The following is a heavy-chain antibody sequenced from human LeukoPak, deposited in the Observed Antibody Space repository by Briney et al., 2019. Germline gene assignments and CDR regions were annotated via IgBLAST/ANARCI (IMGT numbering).Heavy chain of an antibody. V-gene: IGHV5-51*01. J-gene: IGHJ4*02. CDR3: ARTYSSSSASDY. CDR2: IYPGDSDT. CDR1: GYSFTTYW. D-gene: IGHD6-6*01. Sequence: GESLKISCKASGYSFTTYWIGWVRPMPGKGLEWMGIIYPGDSDTTYSPSFQGQVTISADKSISTAYLQWSSLKASDTAIYYCARTYSSSSASDYWGQGTLVTVSS.